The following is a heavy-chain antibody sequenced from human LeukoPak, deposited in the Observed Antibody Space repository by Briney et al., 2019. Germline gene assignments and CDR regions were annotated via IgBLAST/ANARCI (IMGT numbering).Heavy chain of an antibody. CDR1: GGTFSSYA. J-gene: IGHJ6*03. CDR3: ARRRSYYMDV. V-gene: IGHV1-69*13. Sequence: ASVTVSCKASGGTFSSYAISWVRQAPGQGLEWMGGIIPIFGTANYAQKFQGRVTITADESTSTAYMELSSLRSEDTAVYYCARRRSYYMDVWGKGTTVTVSS. CDR2: IIPIFGTA.